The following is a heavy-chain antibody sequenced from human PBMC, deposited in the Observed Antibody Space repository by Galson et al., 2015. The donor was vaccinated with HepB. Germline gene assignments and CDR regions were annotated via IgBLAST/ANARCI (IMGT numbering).Heavy chain of an antibody. D-gene: IGHD3-3*01. V-gene: IGHV1-2*02. J-gene: IGHJ6*03. CDR1: GYTFTGYY. CDR2: INPNSGGT. CDR3: ARDREDDFWSGYWNYYYYMDV. Sequence: SVKVSCKASGYTFTGYYMHWVRQAPGQGLEWMGWINPNSGGTNYAQKFQGRVTMTRDTSISTAYMELSRLRSDDTAVYYCARDREDDFWSGYWNYYYYMDVWGKGTTVTVSS.